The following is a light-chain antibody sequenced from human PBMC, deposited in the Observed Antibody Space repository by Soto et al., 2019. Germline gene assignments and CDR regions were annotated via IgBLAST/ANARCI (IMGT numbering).Light chain of an antibody. J-gene: IGKJ1*01. CDR3: QQYNNWPPWT. CDR2: GAS. Sequence: EIVLTQSPGTLSLSPGERASLSCRAIQSVGNNYLAWYQQKPGQAPRLLIYGASTRATGIPARFSGSGSGTDFTLTISSLQSEDFAVYYCQQYNNWPPWTFGQGTKVDI. CDR1: QSVGNN. V-gene: IGKV3-15*01.